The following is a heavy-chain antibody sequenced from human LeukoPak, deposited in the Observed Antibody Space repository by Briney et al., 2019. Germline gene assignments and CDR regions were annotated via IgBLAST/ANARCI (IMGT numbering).Heavy chain of an antibody. J-gene: IGHJ5*02. CDR1: GGSFSGYY. D-gene: IGHD2-15*01. V-gene: IGHV4-34*01. Sequence: PSETLSLTCAVYGGSFSGYYWSWIRQPPGKGLEWIAEINHSGSTNYNPSLKSRVTISVDTSKNQFSLKLSSVTAADTAVYYCARGKGYCSGGSCHNWLDPWGQGTLVTVSS. CDR3: ARGKGYCSGGSCHNWLDP. CDR2: INHSGST.